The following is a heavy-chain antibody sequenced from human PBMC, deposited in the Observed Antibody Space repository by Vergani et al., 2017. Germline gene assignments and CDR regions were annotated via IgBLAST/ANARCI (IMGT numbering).Heavy chain of an antibody. V-gene: IGHV3-30*03. J-gene: IGHJ4*02. CDR3: ARDGTDIXFSSSDYSHLLYY. CDR1: GFVFNSYG. CDR2: VSYDGTHQ. Sequence: QVQLVDSGGGIVQPGRSLRLSCAASGFVFNSYGMHWVRQAPGKGLEWVAVVSYDGTHQVYSDSVKGRFIISRDASSDILHLQMNSLRPDDTAVYFCARDGTDIXFSSSDYSHLLYYWGQGMLVTDSS. D-gene: IGHD3-22*01.